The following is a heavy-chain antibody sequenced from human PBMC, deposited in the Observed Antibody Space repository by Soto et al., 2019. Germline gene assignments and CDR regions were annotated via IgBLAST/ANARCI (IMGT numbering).Heavy chain of an antibody. CDR3: ARDSEPPLQYYFDY. J-gene: IGHJ4*02. Sequence: GGSLRLSCAASGFTFSSYGMHWVRQAPGKGLEWVVVIWYDGSNKYYADSVKGRFTISRDNSKNTLYLQMNSLRAEDTAVYYCARDSEPPLQYYFDYWGQGTLVTVSS. CDR2: IWYDGSNK. D-gene: IGHD4-4*01. V-gene: IGHV3-33*01. CDR1: GFTFSSYG.